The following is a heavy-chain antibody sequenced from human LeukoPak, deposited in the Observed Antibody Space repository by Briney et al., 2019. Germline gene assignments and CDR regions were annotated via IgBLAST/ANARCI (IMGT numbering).Heavy chain of an antibody. V-gene: IGHV3-23*01. CDR2: ITGNTGNT. D-gene: IGHD1-26*01. CDR3: AKRYSGSSGLYNFDY. CDR1: GFTFSSYA. J-gene: IGHJ4*02. Sequence: GGSLRLSCAASGFTFSSYAMTWVRQPPGKGLEGVSSITGNTGNTYYAESVKGRFTISRDNSKNTLYLQMNSLRAEDTAVYYCAKRYSGSSGLYNFDYWGQGTLVTVSS.